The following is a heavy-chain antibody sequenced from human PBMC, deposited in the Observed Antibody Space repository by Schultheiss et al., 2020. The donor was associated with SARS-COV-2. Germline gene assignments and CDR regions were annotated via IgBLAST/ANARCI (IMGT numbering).Heavy chain of an antibody. D-gene: IGHD1-14*01. CDR2: INHSGST. J-gene: IGHJ2*01. Sequence: SETLSLTCAVYGGSFSGYYWSWIRQPPGKGLEWIGEINHSGSTNYNPSLKSRVTMSVDTSKNQFSLKLSSVTAADTAVYYCARHSRIEYNHWYFDLWGRGTLVTVSS. V-gene: IGHV4-34*01. CDR1: GGSFSGYY. CDR3: ARHSRIEYNHWYFDL.